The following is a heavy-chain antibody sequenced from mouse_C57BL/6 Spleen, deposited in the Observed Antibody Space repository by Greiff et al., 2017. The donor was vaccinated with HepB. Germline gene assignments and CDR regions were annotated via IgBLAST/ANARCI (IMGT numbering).Heavy chain of an antibody. J-gene: IGHJ1*03. Sequence: QVHVKQSGAELARPGASVKMSCKASGYTFTSYTMHWVKQRPGQGLEWIGYINPSSGYTKYNQKFKDKATLTADKSSSTAYMQLSSLTSEDSAVYYCARSPITTVNYFDVWGTGTTVTVSS. CDR1: GYTFTSYT. V-gene: IGHV1-4*01. D-gene: IGHD1-1*01. CDR3: ARSPITTVNYFDV. CDR2: INPSSGYT.